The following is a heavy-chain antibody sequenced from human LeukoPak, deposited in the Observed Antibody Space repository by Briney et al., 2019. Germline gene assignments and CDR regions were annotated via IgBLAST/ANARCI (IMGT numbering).Heavy chain of an antibody. V-gene: IGHV3-15*01. CDR1: GFTFSNAW. CDR2: IKSKTGGGTT. CDR3: TTDSELRFLEWSTHHYGMDV. D-gene: IGHD3-3*01. Sequence: GGSLRLSCAASGFTFSNAWMSWVRQAPGKGLEWVGRIKSKTGGGTTDYAAPVKGRFTISRDDSKNTLYPQMNSLKTEDTAVYYCTTDSELRFLEWSTHHYGMDVWGQGTTVTVSS. J-gene: IGHJ6*02.